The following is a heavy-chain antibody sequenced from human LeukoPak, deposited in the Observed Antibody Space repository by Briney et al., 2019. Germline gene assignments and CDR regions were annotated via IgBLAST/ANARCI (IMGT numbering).Heavy chain of an antibody. CDR1: GFTFHDHN. D-gene: IGHD6-6*01. Sequence: PGGSLRLSCGASGFTFHDHNMHWVRQRPGKGLEWVSLISWDGHTTYYRDSVKGRFTISRDNSRNSLYLQMNSLRTDDSGLYYCAKVDGGYRSSSNVNLDYWGQGTLVIVSS. J-gene: IGHJ4*02. CDR2: ISWDGHTT. CDR3: AKVDGGYRSSSNVNLDY. V-gene: IGHV3-43*01.